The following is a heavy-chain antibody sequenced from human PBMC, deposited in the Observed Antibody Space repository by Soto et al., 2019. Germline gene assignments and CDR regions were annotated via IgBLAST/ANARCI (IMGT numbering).Heavy chain of an antibody. V-gene: IGHV3-74*01. CDR1: GFTFSSYW. CDR2: INSDGSST. CDR3: ARRVGSVEYNWFDP. J-gene: IGHJ5*02. Sequence: GGSLRLSCAASGFTFSSYWMHWVRQAPGKGLVWVSRINSDGSSTSYADSVKGRFTISRDNAKNTLYLQMNSLRAEDTAVYYCARRVGSVEYNWFDPWGQGTLVTVSS. D-gene: IGHD6-25*01.